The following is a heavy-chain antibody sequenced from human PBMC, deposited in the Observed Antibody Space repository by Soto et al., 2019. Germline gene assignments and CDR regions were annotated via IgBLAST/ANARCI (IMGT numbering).Heavy chain of an antibody. J-gene: IGHJ4*02. CDR3: AKASKGYTGYDLDF. D-gene: IGHD5-12*01. Sequence: EVELLQSGGGLVQPGGSLRLSCEVSGFSFGGYAMSWVRQAPGKGLEWVSTISGSGATKYYADSVRGRFTISRDNSKYTLYLQMSSLRAEDTAVYFCAKASKGYTGYDLDFWGQGTPVTVSP. CDR1: GFSFGGYA. CDR2: ISGSGATK. V-gene: IGHV3-23*01.